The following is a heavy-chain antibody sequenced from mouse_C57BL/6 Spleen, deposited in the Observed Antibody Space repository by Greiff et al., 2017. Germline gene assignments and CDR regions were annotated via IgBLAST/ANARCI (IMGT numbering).Heavy chain of an antibody. CDR3: ARLDSSGYVAWFAY. Sequence: QVQLKQPGAELVKPGASVKLSCKASGYTFTSYWMHWVKQRPGQGLEWIGMIHPNSGSTNYNEKFKSKATLTVDKSSSTAYMQLSSLTSEDSAVYYCARLDSSGYVAWFAYWGQGTLVTVSA. V-gene: IGHV1-64*01. CDR1: GYTFTSYW. D-gene: IGHD3-2*02. J-gene: IGHJ3*01. CDR2: IHPNSGST.